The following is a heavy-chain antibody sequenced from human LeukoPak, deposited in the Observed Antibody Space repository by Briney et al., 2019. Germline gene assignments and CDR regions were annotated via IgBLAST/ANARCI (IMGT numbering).Heavy chain of an antibody. CDR2: ISSSSSYI. CDR1: GFNIVGYS. D-gene: IGHD5-18*01. V-gene: IGHV3-21*01. CDR3: ATPYTAIDAFDI. Sequence: PGGSLRLSCAASGFNIVGYSLSWVRQAPGKGLEWVSSISSSSSYIYYADSVKGRFTISRDNAKNSLYLQMNSLRAEDTAVYYCATPYTAIDAFDIWGQGTMVTVSS. J-gene: IGHJ3*02.